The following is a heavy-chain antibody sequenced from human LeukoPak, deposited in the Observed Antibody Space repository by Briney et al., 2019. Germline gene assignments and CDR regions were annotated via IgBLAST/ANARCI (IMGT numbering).Heavy chain of an antibody. CDR2: ISGSGGST. J-gene: IGHJ4*02. CDR3: VKEGYNYGFFDS. CDR1: GFTFRSYA. V-gene: IGHV3-23*01. D-gene: IGHD5-18*01. Sequence: GGSLRLSCAASGFTFRSYAMSWVRQAPGKGLEWVSAISGSGGSTDYADSVEGRFTISRDNSKNTLSLQMNSLRAEDTAVYFCVKEGYNYGFFDSWGQGTLVTVSS.